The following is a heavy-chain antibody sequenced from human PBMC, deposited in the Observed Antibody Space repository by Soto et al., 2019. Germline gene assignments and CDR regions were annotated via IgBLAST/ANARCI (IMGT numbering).Heavy chain of an antibody. CDR3: ARGKGMEENYYYYGMD. CDR1: GYTFSTYA. D-gene: IGHD1-1*01. Sequence: ASVKVSCKASGYTFSTYALHWVRQAPGQGLEWMGWINGGNGHTRYSQKFKDRVTISRDTPASTAYMELSGLRSEDTAVYYCARGKGMEENYYYYGMD. J-gene: IGHJ6*01. V-gene: IGHV1-3*01. CDR2: INGGNGHT.